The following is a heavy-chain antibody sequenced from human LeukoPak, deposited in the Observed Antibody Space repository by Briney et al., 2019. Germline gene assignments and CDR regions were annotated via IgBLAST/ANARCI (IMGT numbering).Heavy chain of an antibody. J-gene: IGHJ3*02. CDR1: GGSISRGTYY. Sequence: SQTLSLTCTVSGGSISRGTYYWSWIRQHPGKGLEWIGYFYVSGSTYYNPSLESRVTISVDTSKNQFSLNLSSVTAADTAVYYCASGAIAAAGHDAFDIWGQGTMVTVSS. D-gene: IGHD6-13*01. V-gene: IGHV4-31*03. CDR3: ASGAIAAAGHDAFDI. CDR2: FYVSGST.